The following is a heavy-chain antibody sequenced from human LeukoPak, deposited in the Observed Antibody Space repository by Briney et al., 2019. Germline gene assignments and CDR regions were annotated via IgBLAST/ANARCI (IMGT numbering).Heavy chain of an antibody. CDR1: GGSFSGYY. D-gene: IGHD3-10*01. CDR2: INHSGST. J-gene: IGHJ4*02. V-gene: IGHV4-34*01. CDR3: ARRPLLWFGELFRSSYYFDY. Sequence: SETLSLTCAVYGGSFSGYYWSWIRHPPGKGLEWIGEINHSGSTNYNPSLKSRVTISVDTSKNQFSLKLSSVTAADTAVYYCARRPLLWFGELFRSSYYFDYWGQGTLVTVSS.